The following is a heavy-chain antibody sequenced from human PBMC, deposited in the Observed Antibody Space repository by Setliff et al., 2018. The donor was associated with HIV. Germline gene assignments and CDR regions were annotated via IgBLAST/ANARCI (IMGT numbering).Heavy chain of an antibody. CDR3: ARAEDYSFGDAPFDY. CDR1: GGSISRHY. J-gene: IGHJ4*01. CDR2: INYSGST. V-gene: IGHV4-59*11. Sequence: PEETLSLTCTVSGGSISRHYWSWVRQPPGKGLEWIGYINYSGSTNYNPSLKSRVTISVDTSKTQFSLKLNSVTAADTAVYYCARAEDYSFGDAPFDYWGHGTLVTVSS. D-gene: IGHD5-18*01.